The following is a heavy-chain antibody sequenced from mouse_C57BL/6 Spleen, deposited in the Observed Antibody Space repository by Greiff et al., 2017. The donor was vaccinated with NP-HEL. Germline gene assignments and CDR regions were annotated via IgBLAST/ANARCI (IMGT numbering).Heavy chain of an antibody. CDR3: AKNPYDGYYSMDY. Sequence: VKVVESGPGLVQPSQSLSITCTVSGFSLTSYGVHWVRQSPGKGLEWLGVIWRGGSTDYNAAFMSRLSITKDNSKSQVFFKMNSLQADDTAIYYCAKNPYDGYYSMDYWGQGTSVTVSS. CDR2: IWRGGST. D-gene: IGHD2-3*01. J-gene: IGHJ4*01. CDR1: GFSLTSYG. V-gene: IGHV2-5*01.